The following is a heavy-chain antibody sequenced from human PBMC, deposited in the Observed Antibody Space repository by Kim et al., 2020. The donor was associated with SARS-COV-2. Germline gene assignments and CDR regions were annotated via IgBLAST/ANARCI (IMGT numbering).Heavy chain of an antibody. D-gene: IGHD3-10*01. Sequence: GGSLRLSCAASGFSFSNFNMHWVRQTPGKGLEWVTFISYDGRKTDYADSVKGRFTMSRDNADNTLYLQMNSLRPEDTAVYYCARQKGNRGHFDSWGQGTLVTVSS. CDR2: ISYDGRKT. CDR1: GFSFSNFN. J-gene: IGHJ4*02. V-gene: IGHV3-30*04. CDR3: ARQKGNRGHFDS.